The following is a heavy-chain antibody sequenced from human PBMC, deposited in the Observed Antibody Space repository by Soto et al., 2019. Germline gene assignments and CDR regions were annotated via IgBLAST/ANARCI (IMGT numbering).Heavy chain of an antibody. CDR1: GGSISSYY. D-gene: IGHD3-22*01. CDR3: ARDSYDSSGYGMDV. CDR2: IYYSGST. V-gene: IGHV4-59*01. J-gene: IGHJ6*02. Sequence: KLSETLSLTCTVSGGSISSYYWSWIRQPPGKGLEWIGYIYYSGSTNYNPSLKSRVTISVDTSKNQFSLKLSSVTAADTAVYYCARDSYDSSGYGMDVWGQGTTVTVSS.